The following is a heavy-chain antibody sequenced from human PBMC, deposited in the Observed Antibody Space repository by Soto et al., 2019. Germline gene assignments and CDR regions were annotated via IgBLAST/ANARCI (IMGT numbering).Heavy chain of an antibody. J-gene: IGHJ4*02. CDR3: ASQADTRTIFAY. D-gene: IGHD3-3*01. CDR2: IYSAGNT. V-gene: IGHV3-66*04. Sequence: GGSLRLSCAASGFTVSSNYMSWVRQAPGKGLEWISIIYSAGNTYYADSVKGRFTISRDNSKNTLYLQMNSLGAEDTAVYYCASQADTRTIFAYWGQGTMVTVSS. CDR1: GFTVSSNY.